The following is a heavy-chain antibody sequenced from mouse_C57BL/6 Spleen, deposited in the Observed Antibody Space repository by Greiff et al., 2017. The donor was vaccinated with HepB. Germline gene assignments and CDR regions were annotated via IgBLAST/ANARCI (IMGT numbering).Heavy chain of an antibody. Sequence: VQLQQPGAELVKPGASVKLSCKASGYTFTSYWMQWVKQRPGQGLEWIGEIDPSDSYTNYNQKFKGKATLTVDTSSSTAYMQLSSLTAEDSAVYYGARRSRGVVAFDYWGQGTTLTVSS. CDR3: ARRSRGVVAFDY. CDR2: IDPSDSYT. D-gene: IGHD1-1*01. J-gene: IGHJ2*01. CDR1: GYTFTSYW. V-gene: IGHV1-50*01.